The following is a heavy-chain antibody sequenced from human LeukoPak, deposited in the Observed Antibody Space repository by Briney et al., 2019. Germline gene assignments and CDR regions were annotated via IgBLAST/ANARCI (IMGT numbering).Heavy chain of an antibody. V-gene: IGHV3-11*01. CDR1: GFTFSDYY. CDR2: ISSSGSTR. Sequence: GGSLRLSCAASGFTFSDYYMSWIRQAPGKGLEWVSYISSSGSTRYYADSVKGRFTISRDNAKNSLYLQMTSLRAEDPAVSYCARGTYYYYMDVWGKGTTVPVSS. CDR3: ARGTYYYYMDV. J-gene: IGHJ6*03.